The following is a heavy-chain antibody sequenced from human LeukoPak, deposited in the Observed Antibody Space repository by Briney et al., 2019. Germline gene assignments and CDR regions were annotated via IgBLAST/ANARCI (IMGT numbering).Heavy chain of an antibody. J-gene: IGHJ4*02. D-gene: IGHD6-19*01. CDR1: GGALRSFY. CDR2: IYSSGST. Sequence: PLEAPSPTRPVSGGALRSFYSTRIPPPPREGLGGVWRIYSSGSTNYNSSLKSRVTMSVDTSKNQFSLRLSSVTAADTAVYYCARQIAVAGKAGFDYWGQGTPVTVSS. V-gene: IGHV4-4*07. CDR3: ARQIAVAGKAGFDY.